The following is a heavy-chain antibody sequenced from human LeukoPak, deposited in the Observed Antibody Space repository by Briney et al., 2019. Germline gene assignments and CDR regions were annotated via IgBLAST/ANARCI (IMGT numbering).Heavy chain of an antibody. CDR3: ESHFYDSIDY. V-gene: IGHV3-23*01. J-gene: IGHJ4*02. Sequence: PGGSLRLSCAASGFTFSSYGMSWVRQAPGKGLEWVPAISGSGGSTYYADSVKGRFTISRDNSKNTLYLQMNSLRAEDTAVYYCESHFYDSIDYWGQGTLVTVSS. D-gene: IGHD3-22*01. CDR2: ISGSGGST. CDR1: GFTFSSYG.